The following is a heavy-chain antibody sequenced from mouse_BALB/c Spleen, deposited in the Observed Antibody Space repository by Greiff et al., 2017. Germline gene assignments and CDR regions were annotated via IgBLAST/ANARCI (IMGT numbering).Heavy chain of an antibody. Sequence: EVQLQQSGPELVKPGASVKMSCKASGYTFTSYVMHWVKQKPGQGLEWIGYINPYNDGTKYNEKFKGKATLTSDKSSSTAYMELSSLTSEDSAVYYCARESYYGSSPWYFDVWGAGTTVTVSS. J-gene: IGHJ1*01. D-gene: IGHD1-1*01. CDR3: ARESYYGSSPWYFDV. V-gene: IGHV1-14*01. CDR1: GYTFTSYV. CDR2: INPYNDGT.